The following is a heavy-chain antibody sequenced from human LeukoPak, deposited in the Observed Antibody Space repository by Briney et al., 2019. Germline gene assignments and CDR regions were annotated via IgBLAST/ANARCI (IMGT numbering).Heavy chain of an antibody. J-gene: IGHJ4*02. V-gene: IGHV1-3*01. D-gene: IGHD3-10*01. Sequence: GASVKVSCKTSGYNFPSYTMHWLRQAPGQSPEWMGSINGDNGNTKYSEKFQDSVTFTRDTSASSAYMELSSLRSEDTAVYYCARSSSGTYHYWGQGTLVTVSS. CDR2: INGDNGNT. CDR1: GYNFPSYT. CDR3: ARSSSGTYHY.